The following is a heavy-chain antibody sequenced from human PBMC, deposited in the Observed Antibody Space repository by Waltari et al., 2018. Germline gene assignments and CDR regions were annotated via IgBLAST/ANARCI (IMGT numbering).Heavy chain of an antibody. Sequence: QVQLQQWGAGLLTPSETLSLTCAVYGGSFSGYYWSWIRQPPGKGLEWIGEINHSGSTNYNPSLKSRVTISVDTSKNQFSLKLSSVTAADTAVYYCARAYDFWSGSPGTGAFDIWGQGTMVTVSS. CDR2: INHSGST. D-gene: IGHD3-3*01. CDR1: GGSFSGYY. CDR3: ARAYDFWSGSPGTGAFDI. J-gene: IGHJ3*02. V-gene: IGHV4-34*01.